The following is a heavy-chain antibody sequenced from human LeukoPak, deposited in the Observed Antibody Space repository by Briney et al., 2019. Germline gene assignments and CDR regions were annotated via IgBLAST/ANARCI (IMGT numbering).Heavy chain of an antibody. Sequence: GGSLRLTCAASGFTFSSYSMNWVRQAPGKGLEWVSSISSSSSYIYYADSVKGRFTISRDNAKNSLYLQMNSLRAEDTAVYYCARVGGSGYSSGRYGTTSRWDWGQGTLVTVSS. J-gene: IGHJ4*02. V-gene: IGHV3-21*01. D-gene: IGHD6-19*01. CDR1: GFTFSSYS. CDR2: ISSSSSYI. CDR3: ARVGGSGYSSGRYGTTSRWD.